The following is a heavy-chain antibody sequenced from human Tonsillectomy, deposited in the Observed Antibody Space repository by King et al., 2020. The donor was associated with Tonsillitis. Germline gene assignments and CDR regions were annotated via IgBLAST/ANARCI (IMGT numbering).Heavy chain of an antibody. CDR1: GFTFSTSW. Sequence: VQLVESGGGLVQPGGSLRLSCAASGFTFSTSWMHWVRQAPGKGLEWVSRINFDGSLTTYADAVKGRLFISRDNSKNTLYLDINDLSAEDTAVYYCVKEEGNYYYYYMDVWGSGTTVTVSS. J-gene: IGHJ6*03. CDR3: VKEEGNYYYYYMDV. V-gene: IGHV3-74*03. CDR2: INFDGSLT.